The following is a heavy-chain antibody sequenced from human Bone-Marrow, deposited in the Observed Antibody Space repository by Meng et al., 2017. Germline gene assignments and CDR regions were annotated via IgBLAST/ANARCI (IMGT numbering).Heavy chain of an antibody. V-gene: IGHV4-31*03. CDR1: GGSISRGGYY. J-gene: IGHJ1*01. D-gene: IGHD6-13*01. CDR2: IYYSGST. Sequence: QVAQREARPGRVKPSQTLSLTCTVSGGSISRGGYYLSWIRQHPGKGLEWIGYIYYSGSTYYNPSLKSRVTISVDTSKNQFSLKLSSVTAADTAVYYCARGPLSAAGTMGYFQHWGQGTLVTVSS. CDR3: ARGPLSAAGTMGYFQH.